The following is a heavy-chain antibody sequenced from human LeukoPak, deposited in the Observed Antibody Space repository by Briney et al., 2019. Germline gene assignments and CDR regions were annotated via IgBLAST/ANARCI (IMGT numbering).Heavy chain of an antibody. J-gene: IGHJ4*02. D-gene: IGHD1-26*01. V-gene: IGHV4-59*01. Sequence: SETLSLTCTVSGVSISSYYWSWIRQPPGKGLEWIGYIYYSGSTNYNPSLKSRVTISVDTSKNQFSLKLSSVTAADTAVYYCARSGSYLIPDYWGQGTLVTVSS. CDR1: GVSISSYY. CDR3: ARSGSYLIPDY. CDR2: IYYSGST.